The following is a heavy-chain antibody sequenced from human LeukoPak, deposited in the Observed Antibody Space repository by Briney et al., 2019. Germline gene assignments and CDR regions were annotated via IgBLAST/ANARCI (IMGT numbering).Heavy chain of an antibody. CDR2: IYSGDSDT. Sequence: GESLKISCKGSGYSFTSYWIGWVRQMPGKGLEWMGIIYSGDSDTRYSPSFQGQVTISADKSISTAYLQWSSLKASDTAMYYCARRYCARRRSTSCSYYFDYWGQGTLVTVSS. CDR3: ARRYCARRRSTSCSYYFDY. CDR1: GYSFTSYW. J-gene: IGHJ4*02. V-gene: IGHV5-51*01. D-gene: IGHD2-2*01.